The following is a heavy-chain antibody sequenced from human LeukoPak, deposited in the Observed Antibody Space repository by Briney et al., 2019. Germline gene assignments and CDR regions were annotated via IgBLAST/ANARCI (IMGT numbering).Heavy chain of an antibody. CDR2: ISYDGSNK. Sequence: PGGSLRLSCAASGFTFSSYGMHWVRQAPGKGLEWVAVISYDGSNKYYADSVKGRFTISRDNSKNTLYLQTNSLRAEDTAVYYCAKDRTRWFFGFDICGQGTMVTVSS. J-gene: IGHJ3*02. V-gene: IGHV3-30*18. D-gene: IGHD3-10*01. CDR3: AKDRTRWFFGFDI. CDR1: GFTFSSYG.